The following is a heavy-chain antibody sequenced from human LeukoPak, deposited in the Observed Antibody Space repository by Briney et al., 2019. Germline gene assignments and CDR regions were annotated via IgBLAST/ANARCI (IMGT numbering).Heavy chain of an antibody. V-gene: IGHV3-11*01. CDR2: ISSSGSTI. D-gene: IGHD5-12*01. CDR3: ARGSVDIVASDAFDI. J-gene: IGHJ3*02. CDR1: GFTFSDYY. Sequence: GGSLRLSCAASGFTFSDYYMSWIRQAPGKGLEWVSYISSSGSTIYYAGSVKGRFTISRDNAKNSLYLQMNSLRAEDTAVYYCARGSVDIVASDAFDIWGQGTMVTVSS.